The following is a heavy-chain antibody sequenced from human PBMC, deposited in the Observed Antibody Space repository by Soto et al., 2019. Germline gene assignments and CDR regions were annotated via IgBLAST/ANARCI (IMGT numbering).Heavy chain of an antibody. CDR3: ARLKGPGIGWGDY. D-gene: IGHD6-19*01. Sequence: PGASLKISCKGSGYTFTSYWIGSVRQMHGKGLEWMGIIYPGDSDTRYSPSFQGQVTISADKSISTAYLQWSSLKASDTAMYYCARLKGPGIGWGDYWGQGTLVTVST. V-gene: IGHV5-51*01. CDR2: IYPGDSDT. J-gene: IGHJ4*02. CDR1: GYTFTSYW.